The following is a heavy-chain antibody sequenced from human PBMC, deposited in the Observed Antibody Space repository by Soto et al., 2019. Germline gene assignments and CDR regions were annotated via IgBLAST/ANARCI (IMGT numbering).Heavy chain of an antibody. D-gene: IGHD6-19*01. CDR3: AREDDTYSTGWFVVDY. CDR2: ISYDGNNK. CDR1: GFTFSSYA. Sequence: QVQLVESGGGVVQPGGSLRLSCTVSGFTFSSYALHWVRQAPGKGLEWGGIISYDGNNKFYGDSVKGRFTISRDNSKNTLYLQMNSLRPDDTAVYYCAREDDTYSTGWFVVDYWGQGTLVTVSS. J-gene: IGHJ4*02. V-gene: IGHV3-30-3*01.